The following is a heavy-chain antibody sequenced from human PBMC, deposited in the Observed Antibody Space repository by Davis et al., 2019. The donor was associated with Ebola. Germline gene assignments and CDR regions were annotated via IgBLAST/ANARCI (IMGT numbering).Heavy chain of an antibody. D-gene: IGHD3-10*01. CDR2: INPNSGGT. V-gene: IGHV1-2*02. J-gene: IGHJ5*02. CDR1: GYTFTGYY. CDR3: ARHTTEYYYGSGSYLILGWFDP. Sequence: ASVKVSCKASGYTFTGYYMHWVRQAPGQGLEWMGWINPNSGGTNYAQKFQGRVTMTRDTSISTAYMELRSLRSDDTAVYYCARHTTEYYYGSGSYLILGWFDPWGQGTLVTVSS.